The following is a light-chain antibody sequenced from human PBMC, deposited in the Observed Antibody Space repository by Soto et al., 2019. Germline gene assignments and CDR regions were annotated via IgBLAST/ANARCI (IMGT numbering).Light chain of an antibody. V-gene: IGLV1-44*01. CDR1: SSNIGSNS. CDR3: AAWDGFMNAWV. CDR2: TDT. J-gene: IGLJ3*02. Sequence: QPVLTQSPSASGTPGQRVTISCSGASSNIGSNSVNWFQQLPGSAPKLLIYTDTQRPSGVPDRFSGSKSDTSASLAISGLHSEDEADYYCAAWDGFMNAWVFGGGTKLTVL.